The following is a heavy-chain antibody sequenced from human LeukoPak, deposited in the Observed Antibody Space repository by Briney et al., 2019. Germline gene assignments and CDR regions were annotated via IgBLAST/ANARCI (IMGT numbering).Heavy chain of an antibody. Sequence: GGSLRLSCSASGFSFGDYGMNWVRQAPGKGLEWVSAISGRSSHVYYGESVKGRFTISRDNAKNSLYLQLDSLGVEDTAVYYCGRAFPPLRTSSAGDLWGQGTLVTVSS. CDR1: GFSFGDYG. CDR2: ISGRSSHV. V-gene: IGHV3-21*01. CDR3: GRAFPPLRTSSAGDL. J-gene: IGHJ1*01. D-gene: IGHD3-16*01.